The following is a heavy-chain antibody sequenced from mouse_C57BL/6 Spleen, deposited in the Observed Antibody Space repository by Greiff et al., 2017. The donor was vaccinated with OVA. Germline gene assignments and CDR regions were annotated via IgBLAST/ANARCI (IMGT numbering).Heavy chain of an antibody. Sequence: DVMLVESGGGLVKPGGSLKLSCAASGFTFSSYTMSWVRQTPEKRLEWVATISGGGGNTYYPDSVKSRFTISRDNAKNTLYLQMSSLRSEDTALYYCARPLLRYYYFDYWGQGTTLTVSS. V-gene: IGHV5-9*01. CDR1: GFTFSSYT. J-gene: IGHJ2*01. CDR2: ISGGGGNT. CDR3: ARPLLRYYYFDY. D-gene: IGHD1-1*01.